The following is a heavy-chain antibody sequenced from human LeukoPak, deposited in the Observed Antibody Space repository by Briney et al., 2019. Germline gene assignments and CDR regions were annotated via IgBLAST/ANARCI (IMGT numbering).Heavy chain of an antibody. CDR3: ARQGKYCSSTSCHYYFDY. CDR1: GYSMSSGYY. CDR2: IFHSGNS. J-gene: IGHJ4*02. Sequence: SETLSLTCTVSGYSMSSGYYWGWIRQPPGKGLQWIGSIFHSGNSYYNPSLKSRVTISVDTSKNQFSLKLSSVTAADTAVYYCARQGKYCSSTSCHYYFDYWGQGTLVTVSS. V-gene: IGHV4-38-2*02. D-gene: IGHD2-2*01.